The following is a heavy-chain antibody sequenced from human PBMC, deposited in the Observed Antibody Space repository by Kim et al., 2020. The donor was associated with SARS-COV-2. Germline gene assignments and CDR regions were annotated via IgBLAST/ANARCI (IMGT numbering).Heavy chain of an antibody. D-gene: IGHD2-2*01. V-gene: IGHV4-31*03. J-gene: IGHJ6*03. Sequence: SETLSLTCTVSGGSISSGGYYWSWIRQHPGKGLEWIGYIYYSGSTYYNPSLKSRVTISVDTSKNQFSLKLSSVTAADTAVYYCARDGGVVPAAINYYYYYMDVWGKGTTVTVSS. CDR1: GGSISSGGYY. CDR3: ARDGGVVPAAINYYYYYMDV. CDR2: IYYSGST.